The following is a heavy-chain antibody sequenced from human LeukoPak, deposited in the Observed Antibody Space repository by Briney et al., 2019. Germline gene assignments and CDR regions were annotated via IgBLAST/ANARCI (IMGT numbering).Heavy chain of an antibody. Sequence: PGGSLRLSCAASGFTFSSYAMSWVRQAPGKGLEWVSAISGSGGSTYYADSVKGRFTISRDSSKNTLYLQMNSLRAEDTAVYYCARDGAYGYKYFDYWGQGTLVTVSS. J-gene: IGHJ4*02. V-gene: IGHV3-23*01. D-gene: IGHD5-24*01. CDR3: ARDGAYGYKYFDY. CDR2: ISGSGGST. CDR1: GFTFSSYA.